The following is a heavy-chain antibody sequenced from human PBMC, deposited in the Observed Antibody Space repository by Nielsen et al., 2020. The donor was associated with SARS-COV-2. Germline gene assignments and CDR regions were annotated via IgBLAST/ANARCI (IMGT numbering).Heavy chain of an antibody. CDR3: ARATTPNWFDP. CDR1: GGSISSGDYY. D-gene: IGHD4-17*01. Sequence: SETLSLTCTVSGGSISSGDYYWSWIRQPPGKGLEWIRYIYYSGSTYYNPSLKSRVTISVDTSKNQFSLKLSSVTAADTAVYYCARATTPNWFDPWGQGTLVTVSS. CDR2: IYYSGST. V-gene: IGHV4-30-4*01. J-gene: IGHJ5*02.